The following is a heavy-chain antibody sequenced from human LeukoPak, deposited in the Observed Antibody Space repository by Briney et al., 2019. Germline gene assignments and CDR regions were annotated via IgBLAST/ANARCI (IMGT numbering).Heavy chain of an antibody. CDR1: GFTVSSNY. Sequence: GGSLRLSCAASGFTVSSNYMSWVRQAPGKGLEWVSVIYSGGTTYYADSVKGRFTISRDNSKNTLHLQMNSLRAEDTGVYYCARDQYSYAHAAHWGQGTLVTVSS. D-gene: IGHD5-18*01. CDR2: IYSGGTT. V-gene: IGHV3-66*01. CDR3: ARDQYSYAHAAH. J-gene: IGHJ4*02.